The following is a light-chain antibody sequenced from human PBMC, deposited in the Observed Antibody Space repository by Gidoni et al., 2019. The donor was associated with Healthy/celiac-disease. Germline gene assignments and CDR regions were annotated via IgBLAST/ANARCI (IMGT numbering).Light chain of an antibody. Sequence: EIVFTQSPGTLSLSPGERATLSSRASQRVSSSYLAWYQQKPGQAPRLLIYGASSRATGIPDRFSGSGSGTDFTLTISRLEPEDFAVYYCQQYGSSPNTFGQGTRLEIK. J-gene: IGKJ5*01. CDR2: GAS. CDR3: QQYGSSPNT. V-gene: IGKV3-20*01. CDR1: QRVSSSY.